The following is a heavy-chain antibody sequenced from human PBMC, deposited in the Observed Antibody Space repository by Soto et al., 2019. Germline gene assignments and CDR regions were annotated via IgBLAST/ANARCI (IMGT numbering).Heavy chain of an antibody. CDR3: ASRSHIVVAPT. D-gene: IGHD2-21*01. V-gene: IGHV4-39*02. J-gene: IGHJ4*02. CDR2: FYYDGRT. Sequence: SETLSLTCIVSGASFSDANYYWVWFRQPPGEGLEWIGGFYYDGRTYYNASLKNRVTISVDTSKNHFSLMLTSVTAADTAVYYCASRSHIVVAPTWGQGTLVTVSS. CDR1: GASFSDANYY.